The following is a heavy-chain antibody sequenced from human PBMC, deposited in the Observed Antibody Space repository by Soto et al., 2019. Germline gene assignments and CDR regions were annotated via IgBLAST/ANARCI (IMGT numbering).Heavy chain of an antibody. CDR2: INPKSGYT. Sequence: ASGKVSCKASGYTFTGDYLHWVRQAPGQGLEWMAWINPKSGYTKSAQKFQARVTLTRDTSISTAYMELRSLRSEDTAVYFCARYTGSNSLFDSWGQGTLVTVSS. D-gene: IGHD1-26*01. V-gene: IGHV1-2*02. CDR3: ARYTGSNSLFDS. J-gene: IGHJ4*02. CDR1: GYTFTGDY.